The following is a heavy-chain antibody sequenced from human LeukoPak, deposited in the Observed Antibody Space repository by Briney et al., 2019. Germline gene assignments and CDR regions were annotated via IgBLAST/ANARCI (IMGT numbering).Heavy chain of an antibody. CDR2: INPNSGGT. V-gene: IGHV1-2*02. J-gene: IGHJ5*02. D-gene: IGHD6-13*01. CDR1: GYTFTSYY. Sequence: ASVKVSCKASGYTFTSYYMHWVRQAPGQGLEWMGWINPNSGGTNYAQKFQGRVTMTRDTSISTAYMELSRLRSDDTAVYYCARGLQQLVFNWFDPWGQGTLVTVSS. CDR3: ARGLQQLVFNWFDP.